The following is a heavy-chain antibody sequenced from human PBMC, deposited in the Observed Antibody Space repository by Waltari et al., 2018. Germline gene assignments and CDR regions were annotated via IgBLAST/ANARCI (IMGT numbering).Heavy chain of an antibody. CDR1: GFTVSSHF. CDR3: AGRTGDYFDY. V-gene: IGHV3-53*01. CDR2: IYSGGDT. J-gene: IGHJ4*02. Sequence: EVQLVESGGGLIKPGGSLRLSCAASGFTVSSHFMTWVRQAPGKGLEYVSVIYSGGDTYYAASVKGRFTISRDNSKNTLYLQMNSLRAEDTAVYFCAGRTGDYFDYWGQGTLVTVSS.